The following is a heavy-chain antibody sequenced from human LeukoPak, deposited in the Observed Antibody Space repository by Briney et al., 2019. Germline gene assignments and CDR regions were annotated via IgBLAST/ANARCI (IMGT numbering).Heavy chain of an antibody. CDR3: ASPSGNDFWSGYHTSDAFDI. Sequence: SETLSLTCTVSGDSITSYYWSWIRQSAEKGLEWIGRIYTTGTTNYNPSLKGRVTVSVDTSKNQFSLKLSSVTAADTAVYCCASPSGNDFWSGYHTSDAFDIWGQGTMVTVSS. CDR1: GDSITSYY. D-gene: IGHD3-3*01. V-gene: IGHV4-4*07. CDR2: IYTTGTT. J-gene: IGHJ3*02.